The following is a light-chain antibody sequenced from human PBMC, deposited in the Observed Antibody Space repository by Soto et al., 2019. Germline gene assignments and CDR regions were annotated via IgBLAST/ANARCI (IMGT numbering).Light chain of an antibody. CDR2: GAS. J-gene: IGKJ5*01. CDR1: QGTSSY. Sequence: DIQLTQSPSFLSASAGDRVTITCRASQGTSSYLAWFQQKPGRDPKLLIYGASTLQSGVPARFSGSGSGTDFNLTISNLQTEDFATYECQQLNAYTLTFGQGTRLEIK. V-gene: IGKV1-9*01. CDR3: QQLNAYTLT.